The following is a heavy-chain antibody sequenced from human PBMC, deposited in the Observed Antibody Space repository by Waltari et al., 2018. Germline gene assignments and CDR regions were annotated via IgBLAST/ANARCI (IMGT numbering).Heavy chain of an antibody. CDR3: ERHLGYWNDQKHDAFDI. D-gene: IGHD1-1*01. V-gene: IGHV4-39*01. CDR1: GGSISSSSYY. J-gene: IGHJ3*02. CDR2: IYYSGST. Sequence: QLQLQESGPGLVKPSETLSLTCTVSGGSISSSSYYWGWIRQPPGKGLEWIGSIYYSGSTYYNPSLKSRVTISVDTSKNQFSLKLSSVTAADTAVYYCERHLGYWNDQKHDAFDIWGQGTMVTVSS.